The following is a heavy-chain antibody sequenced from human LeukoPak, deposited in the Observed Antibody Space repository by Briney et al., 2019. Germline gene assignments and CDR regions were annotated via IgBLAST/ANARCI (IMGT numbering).Heavy chain of an antibody. D-gene: IGHD6-13*01. Sequence: KPSETLSLTCSVCGASVTAYHWTWIRQPLGKGLQWIGYIDTSGTTNYIPSLKSRAFISVDTSKNQFSLRLTSVTAADTAVYYCGGIATAGTVDFWGRGALVTVSS. CDR3: GGIATAGTVDF. CDR1: GASVTAYH. CDR2: IDTSGTT. J-gene: IGHJ4*02. V-gene: IGHV4-4*09.